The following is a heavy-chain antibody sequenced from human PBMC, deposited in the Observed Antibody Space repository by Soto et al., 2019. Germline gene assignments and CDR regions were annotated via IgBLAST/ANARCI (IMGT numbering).Heavy chain of an antibody. V-gene: IGHV1-18*01. D-gene: IGHD3-10*01. CDR2: VSAYNGNT. CDR3: ARGTRSQDGVHG. Sequence: QVQLVQSGAEVKKPGASVKVSCEASGYTFTTYGITWVRQAPGQGLEWMGWVSAYNGNTNHAQKREGRVTMAADASMRTAFMELRSRRSDDPAVDYCARGTRSQDGVHGWGGGTMVTVS. CDR1: GYTFTTYG. J-gene: IGHJ3*01.